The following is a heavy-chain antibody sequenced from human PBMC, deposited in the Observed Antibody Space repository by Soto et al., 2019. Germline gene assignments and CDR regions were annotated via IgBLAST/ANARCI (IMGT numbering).Heavy chain of an antibody. CDR1: GFTFSSYS. V-gene: IGHV3-48*01. Sequence: GGSLRLSCAASGFTFSSYSMNWVRQAPGKGLEWVSYISSSSSTIYYADSVKGRFTISRDNAKNSLYLQMNSLRAEDTAVYYCARDVHYIWGSHLLRSGYFQHWGQGTLVTVSS. CDR2: ISSSSSTI. CDR3: ARDVHYIWGSHLLRSGYFQH. J-gene: IGHJ1*01. D-gene: IGHD3-16*01.